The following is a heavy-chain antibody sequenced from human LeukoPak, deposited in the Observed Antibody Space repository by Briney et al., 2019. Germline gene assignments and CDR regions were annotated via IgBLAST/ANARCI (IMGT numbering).Heavy chain of an antibody. D-gene: IGHD3-9*01. CDR1: GDSISSYY. CDR3: ARGQAYYDIFTGPSSGGYYYMDV. J-gene: IGHJ6*03. V-gene: IGHV4-59*01. Sequence: SETLSLTCTVSGDSISSYYWSWIRQPPGKGPEWIGHIHYSGSTKYNPSLKSRGTISVDKSKSQFSLKLSSVTAADTAVYYCARGQAYYDIFTGPSSGGYYYMDVCGKGTTVTVSS. CDR2: IHYSGST.